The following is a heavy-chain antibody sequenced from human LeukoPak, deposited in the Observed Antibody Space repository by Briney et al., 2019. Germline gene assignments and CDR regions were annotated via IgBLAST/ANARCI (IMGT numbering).Heavy chain of an antibody. V-gene: IGHV1-69*05. Sequence: GSSVKVSCKASGGTFSSYAISWVRQAPGQGLEWMGGIIPIFGTANYAQKFQGRVTITTDESTSTAYMELSSLRSEDTAVYYCASDPYCSSTSCYTGGWFDPWGQGTLVTVSS. J-gene: IGHJ5*02. D-gene: IGHD2-2*02. CDR3: ASDPYCSSTSCYTGGWFDP. CDR1: GGTFSSYA. CDR2: IIPIFGTA.